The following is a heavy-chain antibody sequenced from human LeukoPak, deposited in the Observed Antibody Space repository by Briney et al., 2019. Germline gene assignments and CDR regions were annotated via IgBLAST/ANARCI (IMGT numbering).Heavy chain of an antibody. Sequence: GGSLRLSCAAPGFTVSSNYMSWVRQAPGKGLEWVSVIYSGGSTYYADSVKGRFTISRDNSKNTLYLQMNSLRAEDTAVYYCAAERITMVRGVIISGGLFDYWGQGTLVTVSS. D-gene: IGHD3-10*01. CDR1: GFTVSSNY. J-gene: IGHJ4*02. CDR2: IYSGGST. V-gene: IGHV3-53*01. CDR3: AAERITMVRGVIISGGLFDY.